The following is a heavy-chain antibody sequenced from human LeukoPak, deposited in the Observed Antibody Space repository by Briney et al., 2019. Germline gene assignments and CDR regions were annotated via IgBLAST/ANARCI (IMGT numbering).Heavy chain of an antibody. J-gene: IGHJ4*02. D-gene: IGHD1-26*01. CDR2: IYSGGST. CDR3: ARSYSGSYCFDY. Sequence: GGSLRLSCAASGFTVSSNYMSWVRQAPGKGLEWVSVIYSGGSTYYADSVKGRFTISRDNSKNTLYLQMNSLRAEDTAVYYCARSYSGSYCFDYWGQGTLVTVFS. CDR1: GFTVSSNY. V-gene: IGHV3-66*01.